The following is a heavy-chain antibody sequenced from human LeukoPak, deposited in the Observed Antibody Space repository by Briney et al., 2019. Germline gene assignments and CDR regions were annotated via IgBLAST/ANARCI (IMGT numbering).Heavy chain of an antibody. Sequence: PSETLSLTCTVSGGSISSSSYYWGWIRQPPGKGLEWIGSIYYSGSTYYNPSLKSRVAISVDTSKNQFSLKLSSVTAADTAVYYCARGGQWLPTNWFDPWGQGTLVTVSS. CDR2: IYYSGST. D-gene: IGHD6-19*01. CDR1: GGSISSSSYY. V-gene: IGHV4-39*07. J-gene: IGHJ5*02. CDR3: ARGGQWLPTNWFDP.